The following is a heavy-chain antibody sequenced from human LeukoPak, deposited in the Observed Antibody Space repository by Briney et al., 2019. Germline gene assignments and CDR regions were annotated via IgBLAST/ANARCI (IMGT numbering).Heavy chain of an antibody. CDR3: ARDVRSGYDSPFDY. CDR1: GFTFSSYG. Sequence: GRSLRLSCAASGFTFSSYGMHWVRQAPGKGLEWVAVIWYDGSNKYYADSVKGRFTISRDNSKNTLYLQMNSLRAEDTAVYYCARDVRSGYDSPFDYWGQGTLVTVSS. J-gene: IGHJ4*02. D-gene: IGHD5-12*01. CDR2: IWYDGSNK. V-gene: IGHV3-33*01.